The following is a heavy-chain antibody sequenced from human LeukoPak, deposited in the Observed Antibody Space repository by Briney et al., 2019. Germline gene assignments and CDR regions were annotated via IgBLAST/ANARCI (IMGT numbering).Heavy chain of an antibody. CDR3: ASGGYSYGNYYWYFDL. CDR2: IYSGGST. J-gene: IGHJ2*01. CDR1: GFTVSSNY. V-gene: IGHV3-53*01. D-gene: IGHD5-18*01. Sequence: PGGSLRLSCAASGFTVSSNYMSWVRQAPGKGLEWVSFIYSGGSTYYADSVKGRFTISRDNSKNTLYLQMNSLRAEDTAVYYCASGGYSYGNYYWYFDLWGRGTLVTVSS.